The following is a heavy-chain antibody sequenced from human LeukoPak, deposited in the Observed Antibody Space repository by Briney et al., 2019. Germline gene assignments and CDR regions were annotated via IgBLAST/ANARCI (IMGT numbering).Heavy chain of an antibody. CDR3: ANYYGSGSYAWFDP. CDR1: GFTFSSYG. V-gene: IGHV3-30*02. CDR2: IRYDGTNK. Sequence: GGSLRLSCAASGFTFSSYGMHWVRQAPGKGLEWVAFIRYDGTNKYYADSVKGRFTISRDNSKNTLYLQMNSLRAEDTAVYYCANYYGSGSYAWFDPWGQGTLVTVSS. D-gene: IGHD3-10*01. J-gene: IGHJ5*02.